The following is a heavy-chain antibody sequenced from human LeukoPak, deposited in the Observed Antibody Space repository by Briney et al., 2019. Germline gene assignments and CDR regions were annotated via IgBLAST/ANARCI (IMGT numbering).Heavy chain of an antibody. CDR2: IRYDGSNK. CDR3: ARGLVAAASYYYYGMDV. D-gene: IGHD6-13*01. Sequence: GGSLRLSCAASGFTFSSYGMHWVRQAPGKGLEWVAFIRYDGSNKYYADSVKGRFTISRDNSKNTLYLQMNSLRAEDTAVYYCARGLVAAASYYYYGMDVWGQGTTVTVSS. V-gene: IGHV3-30*02. CDR1: GFTFSSYG. J-gene: IGHJ6*02.